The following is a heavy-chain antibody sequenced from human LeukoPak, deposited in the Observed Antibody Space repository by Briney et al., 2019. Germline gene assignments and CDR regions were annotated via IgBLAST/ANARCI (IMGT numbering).Heavy chain of an antibody. CDR3: ASPVGPSGGAFDI. Sequence: ASVKVSCKASGYTFTSYDINWVRQATGQGLEWMGWMNPNSGSTGYAQKFQGRVTITRNTSISTAYMELSSLRSEDTAVYYCASPVGPSGGAFDIWGQGTMVTVSS. J-gene: IGHJ3*02. CDR2: MNPNSGST. D-gene: IGHD2-15*01. V-gene: IGHV1-8*03. CDR1: GYTFTSYD.